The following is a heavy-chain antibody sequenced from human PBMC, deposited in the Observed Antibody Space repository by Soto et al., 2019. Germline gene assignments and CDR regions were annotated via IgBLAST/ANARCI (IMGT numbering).Heavy chain of an antibody. CDR1: GFTFSSYN. CDR3: ARDYSSSWYTDY. J-gene: IGHJ4*02. CDR2: ISSSSSTI. D-gene: IGHD6-13*01. Sequence: EVQLVESGGGLVQPGGSLRLSCAASGFTFSSYNMNWVRQAPGKGLEWLSYISSSSSTIYYADSVKGRFTISRDNAKNSLYLQMNSLRAEDTAVYYCARDYSSSWYTDYWGQGTLVTVSS. V-gene: IGHV3-48*01.